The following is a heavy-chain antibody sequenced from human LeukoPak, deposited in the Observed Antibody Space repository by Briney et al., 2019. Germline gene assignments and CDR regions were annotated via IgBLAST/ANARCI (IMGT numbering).Heavy chain of an antibody. CDR3: ARLRPLSFIY. J-gene: IGHJ4*02. V-gene: IGHV5-51*01. CDR2: LYPGDSDT. Sequence: GESLKISCKGSGYSFINYWIGWVRQMPGKGLEWMGILYPGDSDTRYSPSFQGQVTISADKSISTAYLQWSSLKASDTAMYYCARLRPLSFIYWGQGTLVTVSS. CDR1: GYSFINYW.